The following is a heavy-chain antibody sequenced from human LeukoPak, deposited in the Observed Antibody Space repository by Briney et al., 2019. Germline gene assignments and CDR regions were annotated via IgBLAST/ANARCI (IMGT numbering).Heavy chain of an antibody. Sequence: SETLSLTCTVSGGSISSYYWSWIRQPAGKELEWIGRIYASGSTNYNPSLKSRLTMSVGKSKNQFSLKLSSVSAADTAVYYCARERRVSYVDYWGQGTLVTVSS. CDR1: GGSISSYY. CDR3: ARERRVSYVDY. D-gene: IGHD5-18*01. J-gene: IGHJ4*02. CDR2: IYASGST. V-gene: IGHV4-4*07.